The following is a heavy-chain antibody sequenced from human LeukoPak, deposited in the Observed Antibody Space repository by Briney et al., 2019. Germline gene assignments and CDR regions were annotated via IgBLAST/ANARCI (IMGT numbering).Heavy chain of an antibody. CDR1: GDSISSYY. Sequence: SETLSLTCTVSGDSISSYYWSWIRQPPGKGLEWIGYIYYTGSTNYNPSLKSRVTISVDTSKNQFSLKLSSVTAADTAVYYCARQQLSQLYYFDNWGQGTLVTVSS. CDR2: IYYTGST. V-gene: IGHV4-59*01. CDR3: ARQQLSQLYYFDN. D-gene: IGHD6-13*01. J-gene: IGHJ4*02.